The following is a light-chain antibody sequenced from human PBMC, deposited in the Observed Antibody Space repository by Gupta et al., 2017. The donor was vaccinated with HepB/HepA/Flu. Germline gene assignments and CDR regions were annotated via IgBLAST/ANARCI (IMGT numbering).Light chain of an antibody. Sequence: EIVMTQSPATLSVSPGERVAFSCRASQDVHTNLAWMQQKPGQAPKVLFYGASARATGVPARFIGSGSRTEFTLTITSLQSEDVAVYVCQQYNNGPWTFGQGTKVEI. CDR1: QDVHTN. CDR2: GAS. CDR3: QQYNNGPWT. J-gene: IGKJ1*01. V-gene: IGKV3-15*01.